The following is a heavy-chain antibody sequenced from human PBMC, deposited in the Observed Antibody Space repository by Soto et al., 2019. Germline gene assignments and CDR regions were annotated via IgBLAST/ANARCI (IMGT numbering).Heavy chain of an antibody. CDR1: GYNFIDYG. CDR3: ARDSKWLIIKGNWFDS. V-gene: IGHV1-18*04. Sequence: QVQLVQSGAEAKRPGASVKVSCKFSGYNFIDYGMTWVRQAPGQGLEWMGWISGSNGATNYAQKFQGRVTLTTDTSTKTAYMELRGLRKDDTAVYYCARDSKWLIIKGNWFDSWGQGTLVTVSS. D-gene: IGHD5-12*01. CDR2: ISGSNGAT. J-gene: IGHJ5*01.